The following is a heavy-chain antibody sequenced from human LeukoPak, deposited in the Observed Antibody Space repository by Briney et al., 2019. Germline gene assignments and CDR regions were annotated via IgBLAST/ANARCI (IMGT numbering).Heavy chain of an antibody. D-gene: IGHD4-23*01. CDR1: GGSISSYY. CDR2: IYYSGST. CDR3: AREVGGNSAFDY. J-gene: IGHJ4*02. V-gene: IGHV4-59*01. Sequence: PSETLSLTRTVSGGSISSYYWSWIRQPPGKGLEWIGYIYYSGSTNYNPSLKSRVTISVDTSKNQFPLKLSSVTAADTAVYYCAREVGGNSAFDYWGQGTLVTVSS.